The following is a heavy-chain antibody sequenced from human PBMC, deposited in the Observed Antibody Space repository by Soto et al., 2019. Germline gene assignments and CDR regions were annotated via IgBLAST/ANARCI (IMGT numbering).Heavy chain of an antibody. J-gene: IGHJ1*01. CDR1: GYTFTGYY. CDR3: VKDESINWYSGHFRH. D-gene: IGHD6-13*01. Sequence: GASVKVSCKASGYTFTGYYMHWVRQAPGQGLEWMGWINPNSGGTNYAQKFQGRVTMTRDTSISTAYMELSRLSAEDTAFYYCVKDESINWYSGHFRHWGQGTLVTVSS. V-gene: IGHV1-2*02. CDR2: INPNSGGT.